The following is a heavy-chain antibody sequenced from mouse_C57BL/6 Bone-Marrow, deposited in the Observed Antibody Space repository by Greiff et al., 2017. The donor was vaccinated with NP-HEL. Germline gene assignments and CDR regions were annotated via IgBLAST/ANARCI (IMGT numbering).Heavy chain of an antibody. CDR1: GYTFTDYY. CDR3: ARRDHYYGSSHYFDY. CDR2: IYPGSGNT. Sequence: QVQLQQSGAELVRPGASVKLSCKASGYTFTDYYINWVKQRPGQGLEWIARIYPGSGNTYYNEKFKGKATLTAEKSSSTAYMQLSSLTSEDSAVYFCARRDHYYGSSHYFDYWGQGTTLTVSS. D-gene: IGHD1-1*01. V-gene: IGHV1-76*01. J-gene: IGHJ2*01.